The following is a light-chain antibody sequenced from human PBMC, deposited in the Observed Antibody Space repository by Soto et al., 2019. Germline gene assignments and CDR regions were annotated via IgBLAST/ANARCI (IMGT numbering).Light chain of an antibody. Sequence: DIQMTQSPSTLSASVGDRVTITCRASQTITTSLAWYQQKPGKAPKLLIYKASSLESGVPSRFSGSGSGTGFTLTSSSLQPDDFATCYCQQYDSYSLRTFGQGTRVEI. V-gene: IGKV1-5*03. CDR2: KAS. CDR3: QQYDSYSLRT. CDR1: QTITTS. J-gene: IGKJ1*01.